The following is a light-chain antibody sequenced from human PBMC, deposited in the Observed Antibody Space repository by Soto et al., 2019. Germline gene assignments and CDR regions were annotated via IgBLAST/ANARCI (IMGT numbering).Light chain of an antibody. CDR3: AAWDDSLGGVL. CDR2: RNI. CDR1: SSNIGSNY. J-gene: IGLJ2*01. Sequence: QSVLTQPPSASVAPGQTITISCSGSSSNIGSNYVYWYQQLPGTAPKLLIYRNIQRPSGVPDRFSGSKSGTSASLAISGLRSEDEADYYCAAWDDSLGGVLFGGGTQLTVL. V-gene: IGLV1-47*01.